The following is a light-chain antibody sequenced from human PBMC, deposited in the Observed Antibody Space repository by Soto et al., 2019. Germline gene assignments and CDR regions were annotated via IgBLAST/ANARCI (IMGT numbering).Light chain of an antibody. CDR1: GNDVGGYNY. CDR3: CSYAGSYTLV. CDR2: DVS. J-gene: IGLJ2*01. V-gene: IGLV2-11*01. Sequence: QSALTQPRSVSGSPGQSVTISCTGTGNDVGGYNYVSWYQQHPGKAPKLMIYDVSKRPSGVPDRFSGSKSGNTASLTISGLQAEDEADYYCCSYAGSYTLVFGGGTKLTVL.